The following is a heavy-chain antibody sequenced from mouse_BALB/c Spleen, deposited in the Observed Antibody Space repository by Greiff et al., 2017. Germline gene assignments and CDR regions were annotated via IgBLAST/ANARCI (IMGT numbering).Heavy chain of an antibody. V-gene: IGHV2-9*02. CDR3: ARGGRGNYDFDY. D-gene: IGHD2-1*01. Sequence: VKVVESGPGLVAPSQSLSITCTVSGFSLTSYGVHWVRQPPGKGLEWLGVIWAGGSTNYNSALMSRLSISKDNSKSQVFLKMNSLQTDDTAMYYCARGGRGNYDFDYWGQGTTLTVSS. CDR2: IWAGGST. J-gene: IGHJ2*01. CDR1: GFSLTSYG.